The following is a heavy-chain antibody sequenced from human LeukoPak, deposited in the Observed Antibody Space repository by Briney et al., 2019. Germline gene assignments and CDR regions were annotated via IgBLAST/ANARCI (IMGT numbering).Heavy chain of an antibody. Sequence: SETLSLTCTVSGGSISNYYWSWIRQPPGEGLEWIGYIYYSGSTNYNPSLKSRVTISVDTSKNQFSLKLNSVTAADTAVYYCARTTEDCSSTSCYQYWFDPWGQGTLVTVSS. V-gene: IGHV4-59*01. CDR3: ARTTEDCSSTSCYQYWFDP. J-gene: IGHJ5*02. CDR2: IYYSGST. D-gene: IGHD2-2*01. CDR1: GGSISNYY.